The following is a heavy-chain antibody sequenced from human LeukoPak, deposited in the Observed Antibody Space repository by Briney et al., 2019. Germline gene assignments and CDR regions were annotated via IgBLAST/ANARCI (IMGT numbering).Heavy chain of an antibody. CDR1: GFTFSNFW. Sequence: GGSLRFSCAASGFTFSNFWMSWVRPTPGLGLEWVAKIKQGGSEKAQEDSVKGRFIMSRDNTQSSQSLQMNSLKDEDTAVDYCARDKYMSGHVGSLFDPWGQGTLVTVSS. J-gene: IGHJ5*02. CDR2: IKQGGSEK. V-gene: IGHV3-7*01. CDR3: ARDKYMSGHVGSLFDP. D-gene: IGHD1-1*01.